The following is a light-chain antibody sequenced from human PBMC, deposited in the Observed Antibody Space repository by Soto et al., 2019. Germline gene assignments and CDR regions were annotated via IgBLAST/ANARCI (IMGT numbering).Light chain of an antibody. CDR1: QSVSSY. CDR3: QQRSTWLT. CDR2: DTS. V-gene: IGKV3-11*01. Sequence: EIVLTQSPATLSLSPGERATLSCRASQSVSSYLAWYKQKPGQAPRLLIYDTSTRATGIPARFSGSGSGTDFTLPISSLDPEDFAVYYCQQRSTWLTFGGGTNVEIK. J-gene: IGKJ4*01.